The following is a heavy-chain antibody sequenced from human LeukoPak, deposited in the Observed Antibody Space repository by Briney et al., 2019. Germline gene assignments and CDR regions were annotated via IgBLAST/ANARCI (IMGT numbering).Heavy chain of an antibody. D-gene: IGHD1-1*01. CDR2: IRYDSTDK. CDR3: VKDSLARLVRTSCHFDY. Sequence: GGSLRLSCAASGFTFRNYGVHWVRQAPGKGLEWVAFIRYDSTDKYYVESVRGRFTISRDNSRNTLFLQMNSLRPDDTAVYYCVKDSLARLVRTSCHFDYWGLGTLVTVYS. CDR1: GFTFRNYG. V-gene: IGHV3-30*02. J-gene: IGHJ4*02.